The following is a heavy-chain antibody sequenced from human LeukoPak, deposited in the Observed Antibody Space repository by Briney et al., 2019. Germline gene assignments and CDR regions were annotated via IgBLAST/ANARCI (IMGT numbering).Heavy chain of an antibody. CDR2: ISSSSSTI. CDR1: GFTFSSYS. J-gene: IGHJ4*02. CDR3: ARDYHSSGWYRGRYFDY. V-gene: IGHV3-48*01. D-gene: IGHD6-19*01. Sequence: GGSLRLSCAASGFTFSSYSMNWVRQAPGKGLEWVSYISSSSSTIYYADSVKGRFTISRDNAKNSLSLQMNSLRAEDTAVYYCARDYHSSGWYRGRYFDYWGQGTLVTVSS.